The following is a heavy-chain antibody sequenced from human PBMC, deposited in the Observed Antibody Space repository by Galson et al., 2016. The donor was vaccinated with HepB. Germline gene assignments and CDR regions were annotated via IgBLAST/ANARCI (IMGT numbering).Heavy chain of an antibody. D-gene: IGHD5-18*01. CDR3: AHLGGVQLWFFDY. Sequence: TLSLTCTVSGGSITSGGYSWTWIRQHPTKGLEWIGYIYYSGSTYYSPSLKDRLTISKDTSNEHVVLTVANVDPVDTATYYCAHLGGVQLWFFDYWGQGIRVTVSS. CDR2: IYYSGST. J-gene: IGHJ4*02. CDR1: GGSITSGGYS. V-gene: IGHV4-31*08.